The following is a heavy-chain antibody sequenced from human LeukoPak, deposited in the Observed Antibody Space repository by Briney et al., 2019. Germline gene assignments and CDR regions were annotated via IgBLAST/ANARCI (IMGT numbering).Heavy chain of an antibody. J-gene: IGHJ4*02. V-gene: IGHV1-69*04. CDR2: IIPILGIA. CDR1: GGTFSSYA. D-gene: IGHD1-26*01. CDR3: ARDELGAVGATWDY. Sequence: SVKVSCKASGGTFSSYAISWVRQAPGQGLEWMGRIIPILGIANYAQKFQGRVTITADKSTSTAYMELRSLRSDDTAVYYCARDELGAVGATWDYWGQGTLVTVSS.